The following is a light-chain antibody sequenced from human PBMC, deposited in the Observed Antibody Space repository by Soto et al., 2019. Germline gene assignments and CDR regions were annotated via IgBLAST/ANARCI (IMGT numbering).Light chain of an antibody. V-gene: IGKV3-20*01. Sequence: EIVLTQSPGTLSLSPGERATLSCRASQSVSSSYLAWYQQKPGQAPRLLIYGASSSATGIPDRFSGSGSGTDFTLTISRLEPEDFAGYCCQQYGSSPWTFGQGTKVEIK. J-gene: IGKJ1*01. CDR2: GAS. CDR3: QQYGSSPWT. CDR1: QSVSSSY.